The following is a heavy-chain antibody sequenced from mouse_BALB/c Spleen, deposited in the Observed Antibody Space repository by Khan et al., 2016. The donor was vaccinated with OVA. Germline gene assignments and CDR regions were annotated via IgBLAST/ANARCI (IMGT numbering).Heavy chain of an antibody. Sequence: EVQLVESGPGLVKPSQSLSLTCTVTGYSITSDYAWNWIRQFPGNKLEWMGYISYSGTTSYNPSLNSRISITRDTSKNQFFLQLNSVTSEDTATYYCARQNYYGYAMDYWGQGTSVTVSS. J-gene: IGHJ4*01. V-gene: IGHV3-2*02. D-gene: IGHD1-1*01. CDR1: GYSITSDYA. CDR3: ARQNYYGYAMDY. CDR2: ISYSGTT.